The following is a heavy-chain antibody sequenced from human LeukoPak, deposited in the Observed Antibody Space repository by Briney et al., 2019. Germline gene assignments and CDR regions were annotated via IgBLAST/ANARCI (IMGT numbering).Heavy chain of an antibody. D-gene: IGHD2-21*02. V-gene: IGHV1-2*02. CDR2: INPNSGDT. CDR1: GYTFTGYF. Sequence: ASVKVSCKASGYTFTGYFMHWVRQAPGQGLEWMGWINPNSGDTNYAQKFQGRVTMTRDTSISTAYMELNRLRSDDTAVYYCAMTDLTYCFAYWGQGTLVTVSS. CDR3: AMTDLTYCFAY. J-gene: IGHJ4*02.